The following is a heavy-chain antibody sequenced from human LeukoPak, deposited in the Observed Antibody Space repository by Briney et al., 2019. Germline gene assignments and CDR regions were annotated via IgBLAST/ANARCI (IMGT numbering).Heavy chain of an antibody. CDR3: ARTPEDGDYEY. D-gene: IGHD4-17*01. CDR2: ISANNGKT. Sequence: ASVKVSCKASGYTFTSYGISWVRQAPGQGLEWMGWISANNGKTNYAQKLQGRVTITTDTSTSTAYMELRSLRSDDTAVYYCARTPEDGDYEYWGQGTLVTVSS. J-gene: IGHJ4*02. V-gene: IGHV1-18*01. CDR1: GYTFTSYG.